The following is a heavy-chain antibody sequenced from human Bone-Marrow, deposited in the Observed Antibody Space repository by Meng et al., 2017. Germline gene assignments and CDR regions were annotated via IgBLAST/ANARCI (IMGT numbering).Heavy chain of an antibody. CDR2: IYHSGST. V-gene: IGHV4-4*02. CDR3: ARDSRTYYYDSSGYTFDY. J-gene: IGHJ4*02. CDR1: GGSISSSNW. Sequence: QGHLQESGPGLVKPSGTLSLTCAVSGGSISSSNWWSWVRQPPGKGLEWIGEIYHSGSTNYNPSLKSRVTISVDKSKNQFSLKLSSVTAADTAVYYCARDSRTYYYDSSGYTFDYWGQGTLVTVSS. D-gene: IGHD3-22*01.